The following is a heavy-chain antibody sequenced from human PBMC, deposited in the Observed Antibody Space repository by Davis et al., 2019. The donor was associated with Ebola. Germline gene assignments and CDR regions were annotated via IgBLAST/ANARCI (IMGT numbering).Heavy chain of an antibody. CDR2: ISYDGSDE. CDR1: GFTFSSYA. Sequence: GGSLRLSCAASGFTFSSYAIHWVRPAPGKGLEWVAVISYDGSDEYYADSVKGRFTISRDNSKNTLNLQMNSLRAEDTAVYYCAKSHSSGYFSGFDYWGQGTLVTVSS. D-gene: IGHD3-22*01. V-gene: IGHV3-30*18. J-gene: IGHJ4*02. CDR3: AKSHSSGYFSGFDY.